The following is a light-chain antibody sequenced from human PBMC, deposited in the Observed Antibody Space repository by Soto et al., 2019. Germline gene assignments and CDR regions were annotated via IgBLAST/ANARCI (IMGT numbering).Light chain of an antibody. Sequence: ILVTQSPCTLSLSPGERATLSCRASQSVSSSYLAWYQQKPGQAPRLLIYGASSRATGIPDRFSGSGSGTDFTLTISRLEPEDFAVYYCQQYGSSPFTFGPGT. CDR1: QSVSSSY. CDR3: QQYGSSPFT. J-gene: IGKJ3*01. CDR2: GAS. V-gene: IGKV3-20*01.